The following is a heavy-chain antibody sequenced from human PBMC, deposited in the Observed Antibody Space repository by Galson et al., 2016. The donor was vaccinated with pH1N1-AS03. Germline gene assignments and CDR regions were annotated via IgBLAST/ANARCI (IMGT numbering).Heavy chain of an antibody. D-gene: IGHD6-19*01. CDR1: GFAFSDYT. Sequence: SLRLSCAASGFAFSDYTMHRVRQAPGKGPEWVAVTSYNGRNKYYTDSVQGRFSISRDNSKNTLHLQMISLRDEDTAVYFCARSPSSAWHNFDYWGQGALVVVST. CDR2: TSYNGRNK. CDR3: ARSPSSAWHNFDY. V-gene: IGHV3-30-3*02. J-gene: IGHJ4*02.